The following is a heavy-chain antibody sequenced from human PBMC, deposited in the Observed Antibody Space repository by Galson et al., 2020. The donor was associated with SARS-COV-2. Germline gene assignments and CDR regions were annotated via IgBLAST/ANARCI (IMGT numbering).Heavy chain of an antibody. Sequence: SVKVSCKASGGTFSSYAISWVRQAPGQGLEWMGGIIPIFGTANYAQKFQGRVTITADESTSTAYMELSSLRSEDTAVYYCAREESSIAARTWFDPWGQGTLVTVSS. CDR2: IIPIFGTA. CDR3: AREESSIAARTWFDP. J-gene: IGHJ5*02. CDR1: GGTFSSYA. D-gene: IGHD6-6*01. V-gene: IGHV1-69*13.